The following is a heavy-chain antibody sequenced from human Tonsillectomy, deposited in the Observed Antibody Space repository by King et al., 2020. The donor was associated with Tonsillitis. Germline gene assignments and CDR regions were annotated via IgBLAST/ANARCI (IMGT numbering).Heavy chain of an antibody. CDR3: AKTTRLEDYYYGMDV. CDR2: ISGSGVCT. CDR1: GFTFSSYA. J-gene: IGHJ6*02. D-gene: IGHD1-1*01. Sequence: VQLVESGGGLVQPGGSLRLSCAASGFTFSSYAMSWVRQAPGKGLEWVSSISGSGVCTYYADSVKGRFTISIDNSKNTLYLQMNSLGAEDTAVYYCAKTTRLEDYYYGMDVWGQGTTVTVSS. V-gene: IGHV3-23*04.